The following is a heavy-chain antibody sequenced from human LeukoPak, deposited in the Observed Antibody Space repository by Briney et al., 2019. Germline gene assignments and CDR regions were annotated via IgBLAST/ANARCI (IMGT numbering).Heavy chain of an antibody. CDR2: ISGSGGST. J-gene: IGHJ4*02. CDR1: GFTFSSYA. CDR3: AKDIGTDSSGYYFFDY. Sequence: PGGSLRLSCAASGFTFSSYAMSWVRQAPGKGLEWVSAISGSGGSTYYADSVKGRFTISRGNSKNTLYLQMNSLRAEDTAVYYCAKDIGTDSSGYYFFDYWGQGTLVTVSS. V-gene: IGHV3-23*01. D-gene: IGHD3-22*01.